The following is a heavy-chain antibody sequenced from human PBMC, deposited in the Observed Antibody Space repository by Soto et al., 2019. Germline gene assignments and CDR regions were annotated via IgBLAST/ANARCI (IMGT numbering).Heavy chain of an antibody. Sequence: LSLTCTVSGGSISSGDYYWSWIRQPPGKGLEWIGYIYYSGSTYYNPSLKSRVTISVDTSKNQFSLKLSSVTAADTAVYYCARMYSYGLSWFDPWGQGTLVTVSS. CDR2: IYYSGST. D-gene: IGHD5-18*01. CDR3: ARMYSYGLSWFDP. V-gene: IGHV4-30-4*01. CDR1: GGSISSGDYY. J-gene: IGHJ5*02.